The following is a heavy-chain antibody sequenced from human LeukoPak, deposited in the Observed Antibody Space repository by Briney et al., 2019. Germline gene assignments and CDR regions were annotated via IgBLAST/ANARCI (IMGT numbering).Heavy chain of an antibody. V-gene: IGHV1-2*04. D-gene: IGHD6-6*01. CDR1: GYTFTGYY. J-gene: IGHJ6*02. CDR3: ARDRPEGVLYYYYYYGMDV. Sequence: ASVKVSCKASGYTFTGYYMHWVRQAPGQGLEWMGWINPNSGGTNYAQKFQGWVTMTRDTSISTAYMELSRLRSDDTAVYYCARDRPEGVLYYYYYYGMDVWGQGTTVTVSS. CDR2: INPNSGGT.